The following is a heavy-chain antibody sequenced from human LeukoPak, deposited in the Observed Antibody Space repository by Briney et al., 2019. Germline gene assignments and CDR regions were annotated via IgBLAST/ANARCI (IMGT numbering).Heavy chain of an antibody. D-gene: IGHD3-16*01. CDR3: AKGLGGVIDY. CDR1: GFTFSSYG. J-gene: IGHJ4*02. Sequence: PGRSLRLSCAASGFTFSSYGVHWVRQAPGKGLEWVAGISYDGSNKYYADSVKGRFTISRDNSKNTLYLQMNSLRAEDTAVYSCAKGLGGVIDYWGQGTLVTVSS. V-gene: IGHV3-30*18. CDR2: ISYDGSNK.